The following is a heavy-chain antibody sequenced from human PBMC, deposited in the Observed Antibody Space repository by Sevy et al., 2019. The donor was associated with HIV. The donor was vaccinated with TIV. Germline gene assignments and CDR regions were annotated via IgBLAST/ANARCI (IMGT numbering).Heavy chain of an antibody. Sequence: GESLKISCAASGFTFSNLWMNWVRQAPGEGLEWLAHIKDDGSETFDVDSAKGRFTISRDNAKNSLYLQMNSLRVEDTAVYYCVGGHYSGWGQGTLVTVSS. J-gene: IGHJ4*02. CDR2: IKDDGSET. CDR1: GFTFSNLW. D-gene: IGHD4-4*01. CDR3: VGGHYSG. V-gene: IGHV3-7*01.